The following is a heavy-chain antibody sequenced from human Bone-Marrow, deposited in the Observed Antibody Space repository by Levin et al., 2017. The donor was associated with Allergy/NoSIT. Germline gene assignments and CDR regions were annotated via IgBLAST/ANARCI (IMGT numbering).Heavy chain of an antibody. D-gene: IGHD1-26*01. CDR1: EFTFSTYG. V-gene: IGHV3-30*18. CDR2: ISYDGSNK. CDR3: AKDEWELLMYFSPYYYYYGMDV. J-gene: IGHJ6*02. Sequence: GGSLRLSCAASEFTFSTYGMHWVRQAPGKGLEWVAVISYDGSNKYYADSVKGRFTISRDNSKNTLYLQMNSLRAEDTAVYYCAKDEWELLMYFSPYYYYYGMDVWGQGTTVTVSS.